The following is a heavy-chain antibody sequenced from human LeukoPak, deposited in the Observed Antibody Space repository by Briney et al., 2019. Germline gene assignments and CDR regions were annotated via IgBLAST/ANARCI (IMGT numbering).Heavy chain of an antibody. CDR3: ARIRFNGYDSYCFES. Sequence: SETLSLTCTVSGYSSSSGYYWGWIRQSPGKGLEWIGSIYYSGSTYYNPSLKSRVTISVDTSKNEFSLKLSSVTAADTAVYYCARIRFNGYDSYCFESWGQGTLVTVSS. CDR2: IYYSGST. V-gene: IGHV4-38-2*02. J-gene: IGHJ4*02. CDR1: GYSSSSGYY. D-gene: IGHD5-12*01.